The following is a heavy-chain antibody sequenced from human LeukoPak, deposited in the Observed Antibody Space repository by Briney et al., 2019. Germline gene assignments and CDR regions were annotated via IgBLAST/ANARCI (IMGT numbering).Heavy chain of an antibody. CDR3: ARSRGFAYYDFWSGYYAPYGMDV. V-gene: IGHV1-8*01. D-gene: IGHD3-3*01. CDR2: MNPNSGNT. CDR1: GYTFTSYD. Sequence: GASVKVSCKASGYTFTSYDINWVRQATGQGLEWMGWMNPNSGNTGYAQKFQGRVTMTTDTSTSTAYMELRSLRSDDTAVYYCARSRGFAYYDFWSGYYAPYGMDVWGQGTTVTVSS. J-gene: IGHJ6*02.